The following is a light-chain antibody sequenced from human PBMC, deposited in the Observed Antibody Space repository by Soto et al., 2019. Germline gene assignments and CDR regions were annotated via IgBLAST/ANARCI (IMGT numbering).Light chain of an antibody. CDR3: QKYGSSPRT. CDR2: GGS. V-gene: IGKV3-20*01. J-gene: IGKJ1*01. Sequence: EIVLTQSPGTLSLSPGERATLSCRASQSLSSIYLAWYQQKPGQAPRLLIYGGSSRATGIPDRFTGSGSGTDFTLTISRLEPEDFAVYYCQKYGSSPRTFGQGTKVEIK. CDR1: QSLSSIY.